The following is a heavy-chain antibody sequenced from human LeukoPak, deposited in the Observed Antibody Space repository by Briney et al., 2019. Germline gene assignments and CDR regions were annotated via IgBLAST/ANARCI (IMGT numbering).Heavy chain of an antibody. CDR1: GFTFSSYG. CDR3: AKDPANYNYFDY. D-gene: IGHD1-7*01. Sequence: PGGSLRLSCAASGFTFSSYGIHWVRQAPGKGLEWLALIWSDGSNTKYADSVKGRFTISRDNSRNTLYLQMNSLRAEDTAVYFCAKDPANYNYFDYWGQGTLVTVSS. CDR2: IWSDGSNT. V-gene: IGHV3-33*06. J-gene: IGHJ4*02.